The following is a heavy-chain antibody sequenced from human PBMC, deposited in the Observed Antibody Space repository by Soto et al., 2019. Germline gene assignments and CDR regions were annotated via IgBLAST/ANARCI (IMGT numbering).Heavy chain of an antibody. Sequence: ASVKVSCKASGFTFSSSAMQWVRQARGQRLEWIGWIVVGSGNTNYAQKFQERVTITRDMSTSTAYMELSSLRSEDTAVYYCAANGDFWSGYYDFDYWGQGTLVTVSS. J-gene: IGHJ4*02. CDR3: AANGDFWSGYYDFDY. CDR1: GFTFSSSA. CDR2: IVVGSGNT. D-gene: IGHD3-3*01. V-gene: IGHV1-58*02.